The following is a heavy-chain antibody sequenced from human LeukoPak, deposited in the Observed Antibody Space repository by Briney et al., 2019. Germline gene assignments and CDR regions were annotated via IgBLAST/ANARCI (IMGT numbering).Heavy chain of an antibody. D-gene: IGHD5-12*01. CDR3: ARTSEGYAGRGYFDY. Sequence: GRSLRLSCAPSGFTYSSYAMHWVRQAPGKGLEWVAVISYDGSNKYYADSVKGRLTISRDNSKNTLYLQMNSLRAEDTAVYYCARTSEGYAGRGYFDYWGQGTLVTVSS. CDR1: GFTYSSYA. J-gene: IGHJ4*02. CDR2: ISYDGSNK. V-gene: IGHV3-30*04.